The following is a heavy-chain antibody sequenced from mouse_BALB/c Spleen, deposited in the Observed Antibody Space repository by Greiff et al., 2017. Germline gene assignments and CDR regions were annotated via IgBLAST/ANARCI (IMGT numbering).Heavy chain of an antibody. Sequence: VQLQQSGAELVKPGASVKLSCTASGFNIKDTYMHWVKQRPEQGLEWIGRIDPANGNTKYDPKFQGKATITADTSSNTAYLQLSSLTSEDPAVYYCASEYDKDYWGQGTTLTVSS. CDR1: GFNIKDTY. CDR3: ASEYDKDY. CDR2: IDPANGNT. V-gene: IGHV14-3*02. J-gene: IGHJ2*01. D-gene: IGHD2-14*01.